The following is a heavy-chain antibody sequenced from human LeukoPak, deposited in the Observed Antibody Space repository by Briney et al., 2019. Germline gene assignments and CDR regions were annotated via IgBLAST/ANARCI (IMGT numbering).Heavy chain of an antibody. Sequence: ASVKVSCKASGYTFTSYGISWVRQAPGQGLEWMGWISAYNVNTNYAQKLQGRVTMTTDTSTSTAYMELRSLRSDDTAVYCCVRDDCSSTSCYHNYYYYMDVWGKGTTVTVSS. CDR3: VRDDCSSTSCYHNYYYYMDV. CDR1: GYTFTSYG. CDR2: ISAYNVNT. D-gene: IGHD2-2*01. V-gene: IGHV1-18*01. J-gene: IGHJ6*03.